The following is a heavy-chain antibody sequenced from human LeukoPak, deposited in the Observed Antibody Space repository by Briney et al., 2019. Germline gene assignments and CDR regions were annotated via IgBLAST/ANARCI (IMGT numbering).Heavy chain of an antibody. CDR3: GKDPNGDYVGAFDM. CDR2: ISGSGGST. CDR1: GFTFSNYG. V-gene: IGHV3-23*01. D-gene: IGHD4-17*01. Sequence: GGSLRLSCAASGFTFSNYGMHWVRQAPGKGLEWVSAISGSGGSTYYADSVKGRFTISRDNSKNTLFLQVNSLRAEDTAVYYCGKDPNGDYVGAFDMWGQGTMVTVSP. J-gene: IGHJ3*02.